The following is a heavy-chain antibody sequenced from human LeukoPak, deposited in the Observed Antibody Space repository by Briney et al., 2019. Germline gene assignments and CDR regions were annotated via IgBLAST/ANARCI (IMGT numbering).Heavy chain of an antibody. CDR2: IYYSGST. CDR3: AGSVLRYFDAFDI. Sequence: SETLSLTCTVSGASISSYCWSWIRQPPGKGLEWHWYIYYSGSTNNNPSLKSRVTTSVDTSKTQFSLKLSSVTAADTAVYYCAGSVLRYFDAFDIWGQGTMVTVSS. J-gene: IGHJ3*02. CDR1: GASISSYC. D-gene: IGHD3-9*01. V-gene: IGHV4-59*01.